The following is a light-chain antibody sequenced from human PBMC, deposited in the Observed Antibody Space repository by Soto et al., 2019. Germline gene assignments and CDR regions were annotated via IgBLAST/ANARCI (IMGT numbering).Light chain of an antibody. CDR3: QQYNTWRSIS. V-gene: IGKV3-15*01. J-gene: IGKJ5*01. CDR1: QSVSSK. CDR2: GAS. Sequence: EIVMTQSPATLSVSPGGGATLSCRASQSVSSKLAWYQQKTGHAPRRLIYGASTRATGIPAKFTGSGSGTDFTLTISSLQSEDFAVYYCQQYNTWRSISFGQGTRLEI.